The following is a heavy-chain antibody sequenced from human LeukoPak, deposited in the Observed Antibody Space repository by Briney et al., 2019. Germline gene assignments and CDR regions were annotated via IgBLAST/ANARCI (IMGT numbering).Heavy chain of an antibody. D-gene: IGHD5-24*01. J-gene: IGHJ4*02. CDR1: GGSITSSSYY. Sequence: SETLPLTCTVSGGSITSSSYYWGWIRQPPGKGLQWIGRFYYSGSTYYNPSLKSRVTIYVDTSKNQFSLKLSSVTAADTAVYYCARDRRDGYNLGDYDKWGQGTLVTVSS. CDR2: FYYSGST. V-gene: IGHV4-39*02. CDR3: ARDRRDGYNLGDYDK.